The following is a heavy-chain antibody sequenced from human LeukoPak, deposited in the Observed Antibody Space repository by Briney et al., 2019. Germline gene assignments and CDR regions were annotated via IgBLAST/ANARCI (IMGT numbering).Heavy chain of an antibody. D-gene: IGHD4-17*01. CDR2: IGSSSSYI. CDR3: ASIWVTVTNYYYGMDV. J-gene: IGHJ6*02. V-gene: IGHV3-21*01. CDR1: GFTFSSYS. Sequence: GGSLRLSCAASGFTFSSYSMNWVRQAPGKGLEWVSSIGSSSSYIYYADSVKGRFTISRDNAKNSLYLQMNSLRAEDTAVYYCASIWVTVTNYYYGMDVWGQGATVTVSS.